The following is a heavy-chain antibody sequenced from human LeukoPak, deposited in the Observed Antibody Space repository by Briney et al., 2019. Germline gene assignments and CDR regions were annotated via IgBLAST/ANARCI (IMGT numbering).Heavy chain of an antibody. CDR3: AREGYYESSGYDY. V-gene: IGHV4-61*02. CDR1: GVSISSGSYY. J-gene: IGHJ4*02. CDR2: IYTSGST. D-gene: IGHD3-22*01. Sequence: SETLSLTCTVSGVSISSGSYYWSWIRQPAGKGLEWIGRIYTSGSTNYNPSLKRRVTISVDTSNNQFSLKLSSVTAADTAVYYCAREGYYESSGYDYWGQGTLVTVSS.